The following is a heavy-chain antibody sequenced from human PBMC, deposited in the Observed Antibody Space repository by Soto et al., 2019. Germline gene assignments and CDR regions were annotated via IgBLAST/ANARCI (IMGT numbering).Heavy chain of an antibody. D-gene: IGHD3-10*02. J-gene: IGHJ5*02. CDR1: GFSLTNNGEA. CDR3: ARYVATSPAGWFEP. Sequence: SGPTLVNPTQTLTLTCTFSGFSLTNNGEAVGWFRQSPGKALEWLVLIYWDDDNRYNPTLRTRLSTTKDTSKNQVVLTLTNMDPVDTATYYCARYVATSPAGWFEPWGQGIPVTVSS. CDR2: IYWDDDN. V-gene: IGHV2-5*02.